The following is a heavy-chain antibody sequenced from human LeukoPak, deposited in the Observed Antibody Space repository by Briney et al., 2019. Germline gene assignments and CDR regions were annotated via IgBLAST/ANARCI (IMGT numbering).Heavy chain of an antibody. J-gene: IGHJ4*02. CDR1: GFTFSSYS. CDR2: IISSSSYI. D-gene: IGHD6-13*01. CDR3: ARDRLAAAGTPDY. V-gene: IGHV3-21*01. Sequence: GGSLRLSCAASGFTFSSYSMNWVRQAPGKGLEWVSSIISSSSYIYYADSVKGRFTITRDNDKNSLYLQMNSLRAEDPAVYYCARDRLAAAGTPDYWGQGTLVTVSS.